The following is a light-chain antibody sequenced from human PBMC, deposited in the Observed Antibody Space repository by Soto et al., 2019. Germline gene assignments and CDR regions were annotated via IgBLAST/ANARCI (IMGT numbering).Light chain of an antibody. V-gene: IGKV3-11*01. Sequence: EIVLTQSPATLSLSPGDRSTLSCRASQRVGNLVGRYQQKPGHAPRLLIFDATNRDTGTPRRFSGSGSGTDFTLTISRLEPDDFAIYYCQHHNFRPEITFGGGTKVDI. CDR3: QHHNFRPEIT. CDR1: QRVGNL. CDR2: DAT. J-gene: IGKJ4*01.